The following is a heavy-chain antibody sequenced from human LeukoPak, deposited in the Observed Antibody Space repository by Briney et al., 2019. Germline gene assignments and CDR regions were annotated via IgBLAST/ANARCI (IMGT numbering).Heavy chain of an antibody. CDR2: VSGSGANT. CDR3: AKDRLGYCSGARCSTNVVFEY. CDR1: GFTFSSYA. D-gene: IGHD2-15*01. J-gene: IGHJ4*02. Sequence: PGGSLRLSCAASGFTFSSYAMSWVRQAPGKGLEWVSGVSGSGANTYYADSVKGRFTISRDNSKNTLYLHMSSLRAEDTAVYYCAKDRLGYCSGARCSTNVVFEYWGQGTLVTVSS. V-gene: IGHV3-23*01.